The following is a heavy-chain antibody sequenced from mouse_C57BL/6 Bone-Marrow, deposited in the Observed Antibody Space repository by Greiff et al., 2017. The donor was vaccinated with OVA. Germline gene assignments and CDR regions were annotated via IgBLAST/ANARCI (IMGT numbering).Heavy chain of an antibody. D-gene: IGHD4-1*01. Sequence: VQLKQSGPVLVKPGASVKMSCKASGYTFTDYYMNWVKQSHGKSLEWIGVINPYNGGTSYNQKFKGKATLTVDKSSSTAYMELNSLTSEDSSVYYCARKELGVFAYWGQGTLVTVSA. CDR2: INPYNGGT. V-gene: IGHV1-19*01. CDR3: ARKELGVFAY. J-gene: IGHJ3*01. CDR1: GYTFTDYY.